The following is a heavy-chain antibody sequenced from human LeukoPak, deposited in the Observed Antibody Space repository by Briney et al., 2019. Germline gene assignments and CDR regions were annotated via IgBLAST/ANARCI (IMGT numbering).Heavy chain of an antibody. Sequence: GRSLSLSCATSGFTFSNYGMHWVRQAPGKGLEWVAVVANDGNDKRYADSVKGRFTISRDNSKNTLYLQMNSLRGEDTAVYYCAKDGTFGAATYYFDYWGQGTLVTVSS. CDR2: VANDGNDK. V-gene: IGHV3-30*18. D-gene: IGHD3-3*01. J-gene: IGHJ4*02. CDR3: AKDGTFGAATYYFDY. CDR1: GFTFSNYG.